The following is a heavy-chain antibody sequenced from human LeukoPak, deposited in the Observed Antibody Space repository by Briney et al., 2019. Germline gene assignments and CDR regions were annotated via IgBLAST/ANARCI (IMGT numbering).Heavy chain of an antibody. D-gene: IGHD5-18*01. CDR2: INPNSGGT. Sequence: ASVKVSCKASGYTFTGHYMHWVRQAPGQGLEWMGWINPNSGGTNYAQKFQGRVTMTRDTSITTAYMELSRLRSDDTAVYYCATGRGYSYGYESEDYYYMDVWGKGTTVTVSS. J-gene: IGHJ6*03. CDR1: GYTFTGHY. V-gene: IGHV1-2*02. CDR3: ATGRGYSYGYESEDYYYMDV.